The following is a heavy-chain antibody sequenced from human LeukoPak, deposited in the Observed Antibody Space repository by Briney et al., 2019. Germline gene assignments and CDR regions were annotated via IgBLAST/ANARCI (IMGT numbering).Heavy chain of an antibody. Sequence: PGGSLRLSCAASGFTFGSYSMNWVRQAPGKGLEWVSSISSSSSYIYYADSVKGRFTISRDNAKNSLYLQMNSLRAEDTAVYYCARVGYYDSSGYRAFDYWGQGTLVTVSS. J-gene: IGHJ4*02. CDR2: ISSSSSYI. CDR1: GFTFGSYS. V-gene: IGHV3-21*01. CDR3: ARVGYYDSSGYRAFDY. D-gene: IGHD3-22*01.